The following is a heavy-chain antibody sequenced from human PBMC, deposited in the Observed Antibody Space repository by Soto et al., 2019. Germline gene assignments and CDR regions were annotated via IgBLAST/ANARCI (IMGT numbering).Heavy chain of an antibody. CDR1: GYSFSTYW. J-gene: IGHJ5*02. D-gene: IGHD2-8*02. CDR2: IYAANSET. V-gene: IGHV5-51*01. CDR3: GGPPPTRANTGYWAP. Sequence: GESLKISCEASGYSFSTYWIGWVRQTPGKGLEWVGLIYAANSETRYSPSFQGQVTLSVDKSINTAYLQWSSLKASDAAIYYCGGPPPTRANTGYWAPLGKGTLVTVSS.